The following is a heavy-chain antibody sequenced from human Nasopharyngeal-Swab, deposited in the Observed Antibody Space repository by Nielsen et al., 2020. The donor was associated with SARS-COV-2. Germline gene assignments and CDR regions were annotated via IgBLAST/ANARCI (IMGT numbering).Heavy chain of an antibody. Sequence: SETLSLTCAVYGGSFSGYYWSWIRQPPGKGLEWIGEINHSGSTNYNPPLKSRVTISVDTSKNQFSLKLSSVTAADTAVYYCARLPHRDTAMVKAVVLDYWGQGTLVTVSS. J-gene: IGHJ4*02. CDR1: GGSFSGYY. CDR2: INHSGST. CDR3: ARLPHRDTAMVKAVVLDY. D-gene: IGHD5-18*01. V-gene: IGHV4-34*01.